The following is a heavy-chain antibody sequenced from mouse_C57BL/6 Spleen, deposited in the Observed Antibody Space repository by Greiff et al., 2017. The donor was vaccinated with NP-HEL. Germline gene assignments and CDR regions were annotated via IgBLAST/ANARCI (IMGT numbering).Heavy chain of an antibody. CDR1: GFTFSDYG. Sequence: VQLQQSGGGLVKPGGSLKLSCAASGFTFSDYGMHWVRQAPEKGLEWVAYISSGSSTIYYADTVKGRFTISRDNAKNTLFLQMTSLRSEDTAMYYCASPRGYVAWFAYWGQGTLVTVSA. CDR3: ASPRGYVAWFAY. CDR2: ISSGSSTI. J-gene: IGHJ3*01. D-gene: IGHD2-2*01. V-gene: IGHV5-17*01.